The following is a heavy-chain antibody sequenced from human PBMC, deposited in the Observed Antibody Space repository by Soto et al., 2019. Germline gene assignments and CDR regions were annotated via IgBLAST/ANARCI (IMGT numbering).Heavy chain of an antibody. CDR3: AQDKPGTTSFDY. V-gene: IGHV3-23*01. D-gene: IGHD1-1*01. J-gene: IGHJ4*02. Sequence: EVQLLESGGGLVQPGGSLRLSCAASGFTISSNAMYWVRQAPGKGLEWVSAISDRGDTTHYADSVKGRFTISRDTSKNTLDLQLNALRADDTAVYYCAQDKPGTTSFDYWGQGTLVTVSS. CDR2: ISDRGDTT. CDR1: GFTISSNA.